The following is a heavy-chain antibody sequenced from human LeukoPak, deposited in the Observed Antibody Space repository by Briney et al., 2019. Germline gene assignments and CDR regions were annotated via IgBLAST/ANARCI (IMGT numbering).Heavy chain of an antibody. J-gene: IGHJ4*02. D-gene: IGHD6-13*01. CDR2: IIPILGIA. Sequence: SVKVSCKASGGTFSSYAISWVRQAPGQGLEWMGRIIPILGIANYAQKFQGRVTITADKSTSTAYMELSGLRSEDTAVYYCAGTRDPYIAAAGSTSPFDYWGQGTLVTVSS. CDR3: AGTRDPYIAAAGSTSPFDY. V-gene: IGHV1-69*04. CDR1: GGTFSSYA.